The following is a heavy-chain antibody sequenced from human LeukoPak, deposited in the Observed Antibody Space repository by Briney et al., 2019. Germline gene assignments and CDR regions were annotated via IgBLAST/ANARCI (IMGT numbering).Heavy chain of an antibody. Sequence: PGGSLRLSYAASGFTFSSYGMHWVRQAPGKGLEWAAFISYDGSNKYYADSVKGRFTISRDNSKNTLYLQMNSLRAEDTAVYFCAKGGWLQSPTDYWGQGTLVTVSS. V-gene: IGHV3-30*18. CDR1: GFTFSSYG. D-gene: IGHD5-24*01. J-gene: IGHJ4*02. CDR3: AKGGWLQSPTDY. CDR2: ISYDGSNK.